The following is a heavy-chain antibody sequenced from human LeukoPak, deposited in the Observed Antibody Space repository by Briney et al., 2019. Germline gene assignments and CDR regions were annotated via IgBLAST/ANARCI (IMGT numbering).Heavy chain of an antibody. D-gene: IGHD2-2*01. CDR3: TTDLTPDCSSTSCPP. J-gene: IGHJ5*02. V-gene: IGHV3-15*01. CDR1: GFTFSNAW. Sequence: PGGSLRLSCAASGFTFSNAWMSWVRQAPGKGLEWVGRIKSKTDGGTTDYAAPVKGRFTISRDDSKNTLYLQMNSLKTEDTAVYYCTTDLTPDCSSTSCPPWGQGTLVTVSS. CDR2: IKSKTDGGTT.